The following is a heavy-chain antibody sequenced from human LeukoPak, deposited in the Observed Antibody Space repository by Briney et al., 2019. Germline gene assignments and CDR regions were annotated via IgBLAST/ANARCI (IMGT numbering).Heavy chain of an antibody. J-gene: IGHJ2*01. D-gene: IGHD1-20*01. V-gene: IGHV4-34*01. CDR1: GGSFSGYY. CDR2: IHYTGAT. Sequence: SETLSLTCAVDGGSFSGYYWSWFRQPPGKGLEWIGEIHYTGATNYSPSLKGRFTISPGTSNTQVSLRMKSVTAADTAVYYCARGITVVYYFDLWGRGTLVTVSS. CDR3: ARGITVVYYFDL.